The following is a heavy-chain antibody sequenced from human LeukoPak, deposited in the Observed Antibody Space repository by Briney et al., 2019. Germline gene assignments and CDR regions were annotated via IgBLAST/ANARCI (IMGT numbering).Heavy chain of an antibody. J-gene: IGHJ3*02. CDR1: GYSLNTYW. D-gene: IGHD1-26*01. CDR2: IYPGDSDT. CDR3: ARHIIVGATRSPFDI. Sequence: PGESLKISCKGSGYSLNTYWIGWVRQMPGKGLEWMGIIYPGDSDTRYSPSFQGQVTISADKSISTAYLQWSSLKASDTAMYYCARHIIVGATRSPFDIWGQGTMVTVSS. V-gene: IGHV5-51*01.